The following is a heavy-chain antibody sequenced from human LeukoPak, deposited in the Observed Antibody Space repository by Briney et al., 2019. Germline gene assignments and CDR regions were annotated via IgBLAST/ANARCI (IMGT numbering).Heavy chain of an antibody. J-gene: IGHJ4*02. D-gene: IGHD3-22*01. Sequence: PGASLRLSCAASGFTFSSYAMSWVRQDPGKGLEWVSAISGSGGSTYYADSVKGRFTISRDNSKNTLYLQMNSLRAEDTAVYYCAKGTDYYDSSGPSDYWGQGTLVTVSS. V-gene: IGHV3-23*01. CDR2: ISGSGGST. CDR1: GFTFSSYA. CDR3: AKGTDYYDSSGPSDY.